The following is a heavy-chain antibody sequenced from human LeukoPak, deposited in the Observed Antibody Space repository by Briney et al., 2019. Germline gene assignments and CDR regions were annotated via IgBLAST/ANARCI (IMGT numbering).Heavy chain of an antibody. J-gene: IGHJ6*02. V-gene: IGHV3-30-3*01. CDR2: ISYDGSNK. D-gene: IGHD3-22*01. CDR1: GFTFSSYA. CDR3: ARAITMIVVVIPPYGMDV. Sequence: PGRSLRLSCAASGFTFSSYAMHWVRQAPGKGLEWVAVISYDGSNKYYADSVKGRFTISRDNSKNTLYLQMNSLRAEDTAVYYCARAITMIVVVIPPYGMDVWGRGTTVTVSS.